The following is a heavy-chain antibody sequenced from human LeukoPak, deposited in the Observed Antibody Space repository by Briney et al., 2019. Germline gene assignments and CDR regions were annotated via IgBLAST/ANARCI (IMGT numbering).Heavy chain of an antibody. J-gene: IGHJ4*02. CDR3: AKTLGGRWFFDC. D-gene: IGHD4-23*01. CDR2: LGASGTNT. V-gene: IGHV3-23*01. Sequence: GGSLRLSCSASAFTFSSYAMTWVRQAPGKGLEWVSSLGASGTNTFYADSVKGRFTISKDTSKNTLYLQMSSLRAEDTAVYYCAKTLGGRWFFDCWGQGTLVTVS. CDR1: AFTFSSYA.